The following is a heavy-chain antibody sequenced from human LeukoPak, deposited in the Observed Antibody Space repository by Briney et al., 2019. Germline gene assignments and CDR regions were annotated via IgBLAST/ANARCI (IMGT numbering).Heavy chain of an antibody. CDR2: INPNSGGT. J-gene: IGHJ4*02. D-gene: IGHD6-13*01. CDR1: VYTFTGYY. Sequence: ASVTVSFKTSVYTFTGYYMHWVRQAPGQGLEWVGGINPNSGGTNYAQKFQGRVTMTRDTSISTAYMELSRLRSDDTAVYSCARARGYGSSWYVFAYWGQGTLVTVSS. V-gene: IGHV1-2*02. CDR3: ARARGYGSSWYVFAY.